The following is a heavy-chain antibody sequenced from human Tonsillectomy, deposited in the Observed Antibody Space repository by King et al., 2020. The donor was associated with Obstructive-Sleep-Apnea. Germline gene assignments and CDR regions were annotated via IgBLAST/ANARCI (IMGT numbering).Heavy chain of an antibody. J-gene: IGHJ4*02. CDR2: IYYSGST. CDR1: GGSISSSSYY. D-gene: IGHD3-22*01. CDR3: ARVATAYYDSSGPN. V-gene: IGHV4-39*07. Sequence: QLQESGPGLVKPSETLSLTCTVSGGSISSSSYYWGWIRQPPGKGLEWIGSIYYSGSTYYNPSLKSRVTISVDTSKNQFSLKLSFVTAADTAVYYCARVATAYYDSSGPNWGQGTLVTVSS.